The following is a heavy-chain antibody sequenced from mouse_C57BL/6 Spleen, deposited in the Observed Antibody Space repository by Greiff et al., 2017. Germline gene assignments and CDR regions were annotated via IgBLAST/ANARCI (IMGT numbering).Heavy chain of an antibody. V-gene: IGHV5-4*01. CDR2: ISDGGRYT. Sequence: DVKLVESGGGLVKPGGSLKLSCAASGFTFSSYAMPWVRQTPEKRLEWVATISDGGRYTYYPDNVKGRFTISRDNANNNLYLQISRLKAEDTAMYYCARDLGLRRGFDYWGQGTTLTVSS. J-gene: IGHJ2*01. D-gene: IGHD2-4*01. CDR3: ARDLGLRRGFDY. CDR1: GFTFSSYA.